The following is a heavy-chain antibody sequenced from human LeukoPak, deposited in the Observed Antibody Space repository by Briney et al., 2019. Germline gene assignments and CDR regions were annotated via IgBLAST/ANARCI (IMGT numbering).Heavy chain of an antibody. CDR3: ARGGHYYDSSGYYLFDY. CDR1: GGTFSSYA. J-gene: IGHJ4*02. V-gene: IGHV1-69*13. D-gene: IGHD3-22*01. Sequence: ASVKVSCKASGGTFSSYAISWVRQAPGQGLEWMGGIIPIFGTANYAQKFQGRVTITADESTSTAYMELSSLRSEDTAVYYCARGGHYYDSSGYYLFDYWGQGLLVTVSS. CDR2: IIPIFGTA.